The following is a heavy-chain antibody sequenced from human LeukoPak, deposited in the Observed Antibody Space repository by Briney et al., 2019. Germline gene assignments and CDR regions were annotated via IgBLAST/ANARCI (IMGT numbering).Heavy chain of an antibody. V-gene: IGHV3-7*01. CDR3: ARDGCTSTSCYTRGDV. D-gene: IGHD2-2*02. CDR2: IKPDGSEK. J-gene: IGHJ6*03. Sequence: GGPLRLSCAAAGITFSSNWMSWVRQAPGKGLEWVANIKPDGSEKYYVDSVKGRFTISRDNAKNSLYLQMNSLRADDSAVYYCARDGCTSTSCYTRGDVWGKGTMVTVSS. CDR1: GITFSSNW.